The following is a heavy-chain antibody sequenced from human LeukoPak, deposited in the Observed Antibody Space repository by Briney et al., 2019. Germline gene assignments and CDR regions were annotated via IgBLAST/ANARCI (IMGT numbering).Heavy chain of an antibody. D-gene: IGHD1-26*01. Sequence: PSETLSLTCTVAGGSISSYYWGWIRQSPGKGLQWIGYIHHSGSTKYNPSLQSRVTMSMDTSKNQVSLKLSSVSAADSAVYSCATNTGSYFAWFDYWGQGTLVTVSS. CDR3: ATNTGSYFAWFDY. CDR2: IHHSGST. CDR1: GGSISSYY. V-gene: IGHV4-59*03. J-gene: IGHJ4*02.